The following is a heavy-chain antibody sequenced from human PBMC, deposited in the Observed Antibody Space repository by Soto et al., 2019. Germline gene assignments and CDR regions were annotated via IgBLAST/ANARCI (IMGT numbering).Heavy chain of an antibody. CDR2: ISAHHGNT. CDR3: ARGRYGDY. Sequence: QVHLVQSGAELKKPGASVKVSCKGSGYGFTTYGITWVRQAPGQGLEWMAWISAHHGNTDYAQKLQGRVTVTRDTSTSTAYMELWSLRSDDTAVYYCARGRYGDYWGQGALVTVSS. J-gene: IGHJ4*02. D-gene: IGHD1-1*01. V-gene: IGHV1-18*01. CDR1: GYGFTTYG.